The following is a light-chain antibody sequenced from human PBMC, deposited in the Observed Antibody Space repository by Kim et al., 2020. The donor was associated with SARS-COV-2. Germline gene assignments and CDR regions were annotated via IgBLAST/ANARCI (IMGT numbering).Light chain of an antibody. V-gene: IGKV3-15*01. J-gene: IGKJ1*01. CDR1: QNIRSN. CDR3: QQYQNWPLT. CDR2: GAS. Sequence: GSPGERATIACRASQNIRSNLAWFQQKPGQAPRLLIYGASTRATGIPARFSGSESGTEFTLTISSLLSEDFAVYYCQQYQNWPLTFGQGTKVDIK.